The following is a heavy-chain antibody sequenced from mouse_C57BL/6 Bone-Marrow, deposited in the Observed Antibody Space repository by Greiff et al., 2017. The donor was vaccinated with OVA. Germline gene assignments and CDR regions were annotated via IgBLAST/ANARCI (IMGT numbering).Heavy chain of an antibody. J-gene: IGHJ3*01. CDR2: IHPSDSDA. CDR1: GYTFTSYW. CDR3: AQSTMVTEAWFAY. D-gene: IGHD2-2*01. Sequence: VQLQQPGAELVKPGASVKVSCKASGYTFTSYWMHWVKQRPGQGLEWIGRIHPSDSDANYNQKFKGKATLTVDKSSSTAYMQLSSLTSEDSAVYYCAQSTMVTEAWFAYWGQGTLVTVSA. V-gene: IGHV1-74*01.